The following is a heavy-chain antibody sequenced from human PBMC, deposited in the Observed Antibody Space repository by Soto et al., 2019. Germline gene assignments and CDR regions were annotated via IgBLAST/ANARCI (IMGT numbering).Heavy chain of an antibody. V-gene: IGHV3-23*01. J-gene: IGHJ6*02. D-gene: IGHD2-15*01. CDR2: VSAGGDMT. Sequence: GGSLRLSCAASGFTFSSYAMSWVRQAPGKGLEWVSSVSAGGDMTYYSDSVKGRFTISRDNSNNALFLQMNSLRIEDTALYYCARGDRGGSGSPASYYYSGLDVWGQGTTVTVYS. CDR1: GFTFSSYA. CDR3: ARGDRGGSGSPASYYYSGLDV.